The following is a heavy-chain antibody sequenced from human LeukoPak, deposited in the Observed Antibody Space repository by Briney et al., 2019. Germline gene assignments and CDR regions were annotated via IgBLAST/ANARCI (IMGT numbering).Heavy chain of an antibody. V-gene: IGHV1-2*02. D-gene: IGHD5-24*01. Sequence: GASVKVSCKASGSTFTAYYIHWVRQAPGQGLEWMGWINPNSGGTNYAQKFQGRVTMTRDTSISTVYMELSRLRSDDTAVYYCARDGRDGYNLVHYWGQGTLVTVSS. J-gene: IGHJ4*02. CDR1: GSTFTAYY. CDR3: ARDGRDGYNLVHY. CDR2: INPNSGGT.